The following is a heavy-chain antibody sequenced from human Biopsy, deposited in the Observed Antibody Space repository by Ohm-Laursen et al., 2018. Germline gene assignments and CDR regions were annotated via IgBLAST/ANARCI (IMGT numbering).Heavy chain of an antibody. V-gene: IGHV1-2*02. CDR2: INAKTGDT. CDR1: GYTFTGYH. J-gene: IGHJ5*02. CDR3: TRGGYYYDSLAYYYWFDP. D-gene: IGHD3-22*01. Sequence: ASVKVSCKASGYTFTGYHVHWVRQAPGQGLEWMGWINAKTGDTNYAQKFQGRVTMTRDTSISTAYVDLSSLRSDDTAVYYCTRGGYYYDSLAYYYWFDPWGQGTQITVS.